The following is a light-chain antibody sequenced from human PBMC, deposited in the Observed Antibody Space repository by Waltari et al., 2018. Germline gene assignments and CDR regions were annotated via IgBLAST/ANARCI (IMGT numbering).Light chain of an antibody. CDR3: MQGTHWRGYT. V-gene: IGKV2-30*01. Sequence: VVLTQSPLSLPVTLGQPASIYCRSSPSLVYRDGNTYLNCCQQRPGQSPRRLIYKVSNRDSGVPDRFSGSGSGTDFTLKISRVEAEDVGVYYCMQGTHWRGYTFGQGTKLEIK. J-gene: IGKJ2*01. CDR2: KVS. CDR1: PSLVYRDGNTY.